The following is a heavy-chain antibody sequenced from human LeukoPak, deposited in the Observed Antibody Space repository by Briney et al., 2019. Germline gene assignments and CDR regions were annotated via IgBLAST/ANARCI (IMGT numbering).Heavy chain of an antibody. CDR2: IYYSGST. Sequence: SETLSLTCTVSGGSISNKYWSCIRQPPGKGLEWIGYIYYSGSTNYNPSLKSRVTTLVDTSKNQFSLKLSSVTAADTAVYFCARDWGVGGRPGYMDVWGKGTTVTVSS. V-gene: IGHV4-59*01. D-gene: IGHD6-6*01. CDR1: GGSISNKY. CDR3: ARDWGVGGRPGYMDV. J-gene: IGHJ6*03.